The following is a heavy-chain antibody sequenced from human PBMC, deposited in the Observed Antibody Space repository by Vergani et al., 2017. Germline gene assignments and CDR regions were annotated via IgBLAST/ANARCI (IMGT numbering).Heavy chain of an antibody. Sequence: QVQLQESGPGLVKPSQTLSLTCTVSGGSISSGDYYWSWIRQPPGKGLEWIGYIYYSGSTYYNPSLKSRVTISVDTSKNQFSLKLSSVTAADTAAYYCSRGSSAGLKDWFDPWGQGTLVTVSS. D-gene: IGHD6-13*01. CDR3: SRGSSAGLKDWFDP. J-gene: IGHJ5*02. CDR1: GGSISSGDYY. V-gene: IGHV4-30-4*01. CDR2: IYYSGST.